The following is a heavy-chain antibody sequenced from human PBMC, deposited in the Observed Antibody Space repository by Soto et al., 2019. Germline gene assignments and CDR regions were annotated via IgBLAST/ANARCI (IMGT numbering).Heavy chain of an antibody. J-gene: IGHJ6*02. D-gene: IGHD6-19*01. Sequence: QVQLQQWGAGLLKPSDTLSLTCAVYGGSFSGYYWSWIRQPPGQGLEWIGEINHSGSTNYNPSLKSRVTISVDTSKNQFSLKLSSVTAADTAVYYCARGRGSTVAGRRYYGMDVWGQGTTVTVSS. CDR2: INHSGST. V-gene: IGHV4-34*01. CDR1: GGSFSGYY. CDR3: ARGRGSTVAGRRYYGMDV.